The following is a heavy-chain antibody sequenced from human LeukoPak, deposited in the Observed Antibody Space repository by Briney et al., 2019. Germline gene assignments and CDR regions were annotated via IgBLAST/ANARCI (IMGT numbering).Heavy chain of an antibody. CDR2: INPNSGGT. D-gene: IGHD2-21*02. CDR1: GYTFTGYY. V-gene: IGHV1-2*02. Sequence: ASVKVSCKASGYTFTGYYMHWVRQAPGQGLEWMGWINPNSGGTNYAQKFQGRVTMTTDTSTTTAYMELRSLRSDDTAVYYCARAGGYYSRRGTDYMDVWGKGTTVTVSS. CDR3: ARAGGYYSRRGTDYMDV. J-gene: IGHJ6*03.